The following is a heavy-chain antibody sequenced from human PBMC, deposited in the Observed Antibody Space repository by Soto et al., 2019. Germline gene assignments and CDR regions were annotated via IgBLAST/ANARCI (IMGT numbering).Heavy chain of an antibody. Sequence: GGSLRLSCAASGFTFSRYSMHWGRQTPGKGLEYVSPISSNGGSTNYANSVKGRFAISRDNSKNTLYLQMGSLRAEDMAVYYCARGPGYYFDYWGQGTLVTVSS. J-gene: IGHJ4*02. CDR3: ARGPGYYFDY. CDR2: ISSNGGST. V-gene: IGHV3-64*01. CDR1: GFTFSRYS.